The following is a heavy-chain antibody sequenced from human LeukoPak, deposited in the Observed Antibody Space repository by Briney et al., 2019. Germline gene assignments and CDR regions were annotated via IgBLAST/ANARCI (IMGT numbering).Heavy chain of an antibody. J-gene: IGHJ4*02. CDR3: ARYPRQGGSPFDY. V-gene: IGHV1-69*02. CDR2: IIPILGIA. Sequence: SVKVPCKASGGTFSSYTISWVQQAPGQGLEWMGRIIPILGIANYAQKFQGRVTITADKSTSTAYMELSSLRSEDTAVYYCARYPRQGGSPFDYWGQGTLVTVSS. D-gene: IGHD1-26*01. CDR1: GGTFSSYT.